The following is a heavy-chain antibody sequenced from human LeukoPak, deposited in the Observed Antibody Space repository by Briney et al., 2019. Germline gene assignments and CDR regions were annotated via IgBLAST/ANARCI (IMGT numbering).Heavy chain of an antibody. V-gene: IGHV3-53*01. J-gene: IGHJ6*04. Sequence: QPGGSLRLSCAASGFNVSKSYLSWVRQAPGKGLEWVAVIYSAGTTYYADSVKGRFTISREKSTNTLYLQMNSLSAEDTAVYYCARDLAPLLWFGEPREVWGKGTTVTVSS. CDR3: ARDLAPLLWFGEPREV. CDR1: GFNVSKSY. D-gene: IGHD3-10*01. CDR2: IYSAGTT.